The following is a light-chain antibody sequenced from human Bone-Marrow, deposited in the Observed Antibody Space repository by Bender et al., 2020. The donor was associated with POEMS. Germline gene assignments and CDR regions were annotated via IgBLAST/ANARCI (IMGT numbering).Light chain of an antibody. CDR3: YSTDSSGYPL. Sequence: SYELTQPPSVSVSPGQTATITCSGDALPKRFAYWYQQKSGQAPVLVIYDDYKRPSGIPERISGSSSGTMATLTISGAQVADEADYYCYSTDSSGYPLFGAGTKLTVL. CDR2: DDY. J-gene: IGLJ2*01. CDR1: ALPKRF. V-gene: IGLV3-10*01.